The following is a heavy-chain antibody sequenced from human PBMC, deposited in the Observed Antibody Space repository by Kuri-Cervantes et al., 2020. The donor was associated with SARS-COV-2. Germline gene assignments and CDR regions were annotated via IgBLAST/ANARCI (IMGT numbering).Heavy chain of an antibody. D-gene: IGHD6-19*01. CDR2: ISAYNGKT. J-gene: IGHJ4*02. CDR3: ARESGSSGWYGFDY. V-gene: IGHV1-18*04. Sequence: ASVKVSCKASGYTFTSYGISWMRQAPGQGLEWMGWISAYNGKTNYAQKLQGRVTMTTDTSTSTAYMELRSLRSDDTAVYYCARESGSSGWYGFDYWGQGTLVTVSS. CDR1: GYTFTSYG.